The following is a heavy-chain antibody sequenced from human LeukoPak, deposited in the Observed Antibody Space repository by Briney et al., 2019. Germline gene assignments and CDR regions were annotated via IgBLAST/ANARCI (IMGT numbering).Heavy chain of an antibody. CDR1: GFTFSSYS. Sequence: GGSLRLSCAASGFTFSSYSMNWVRQTPGKGLEWVSYISSSSSTIYYADSVKGRFTISRDNAKNSLYLQMNSLRDEDTAVYYCARAGRWLRPTGGIYWGQGTLVTVSS. D-gene: IGHD5-12*01. J-gene: IGHJ4*02. CDR3: ARAGRWLRPTGGIY. CDR2: ISSSSSTI. V-gene: IGHV3-48*02.